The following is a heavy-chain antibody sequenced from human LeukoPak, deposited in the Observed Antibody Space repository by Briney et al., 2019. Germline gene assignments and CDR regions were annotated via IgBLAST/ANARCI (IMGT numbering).Heavy chain of an antibody. D-gene: IGHD5-24*01. J-gene: IGHJ4*02. CDR1: GGSLSSSSYY. CDR3: ASVEDGYNFDY. V-gene: IGHV4-39*07. Sequence: SETLSLICTVSGGSLSSSSYYWGWLRQPPGTGLEWISRIYYRGSTYNNTSLKSRVTISGDTSKNQFSRKLSSVTAADTAVYYCASVEDGYNFDYWGQGTLVTVSS. CDR2: IYYRGST.